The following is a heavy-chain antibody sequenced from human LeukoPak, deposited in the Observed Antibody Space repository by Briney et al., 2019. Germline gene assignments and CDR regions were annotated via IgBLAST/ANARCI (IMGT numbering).Heavy chain of an antibody. D-gene: IGHD5-24*01. Sequence: SETLSLTCTVSGGSISSYYWSWIRQPPGKGLEWIGYIYYSGSTNYNPSLKSRATISVDTSKNQFYLKLSSVTAADTAVYYCARHKDGYNYSRFDYWGQGTLVTVSS. CDR1: GGSISSYY. CDR2: IYYSGST. J-gene: IGHJ4*02. V-gene: IGHV4-59*08. CDR3: ARHKDGYNYSRFDY.